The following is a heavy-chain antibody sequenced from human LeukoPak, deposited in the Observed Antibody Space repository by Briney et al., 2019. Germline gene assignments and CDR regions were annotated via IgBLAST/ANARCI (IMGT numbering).Heavy chain of an antibody. CDR3: ARDGGWYKRGLDYYYYYMDV. D-gene: IGHD6-19*01. CDR2: IGGGGGST. CDR1: GFTFSSYA. V-gene: IGHV3-23*01. J-gene: IGHJ6*03. Sequence: GGSLRLSCAASGFTFSSYAMSWFPKAQGKGLKWVSAIGGGGGSTYYADSVKGRFTISRDNAKNSLYLQMNSLRAEDTALYYCARDGGWYKRGLDYYYYYMDVWGKGTTVTVSS.